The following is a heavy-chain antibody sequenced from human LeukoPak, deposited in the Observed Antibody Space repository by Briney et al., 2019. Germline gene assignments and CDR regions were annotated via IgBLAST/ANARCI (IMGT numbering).Heavy chain of an antibody. CDR1: GGTFSSYA. CDR3: ARTISRTTGTYFDY. J-gene: IGHJ4*02. V-gene: IGHV1-69*04. CDR2: IIPIFGIA. D-gene: IGHD1-1*01. Sequence: SVKVSCKASGGTFSSYAISWVRQAPGQGLEWMGRIIPIFGIANYAQKFQGRVTITADKSTSTAYMELSRLRSEDTAVYYCARTISRTTGTYFDYWGQGTLVTVSS.